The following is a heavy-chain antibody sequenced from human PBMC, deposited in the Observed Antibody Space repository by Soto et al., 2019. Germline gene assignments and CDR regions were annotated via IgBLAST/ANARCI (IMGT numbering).Heavy chain of an antibody. V-gene: IGHV3-9*01. CDR1: GFTFDDFA. CDR2: VSWNSGTI. Sequence: GGSLRLSCAASGFTFDDFAMHWVRQAPGKGLEWVSGVSWNSGTIVYADSVKGRFTISRDNAKNSLYLQMNSLRSEDTAWYYCAAQAHRGYSGYDSVYCGQGTMVTVSS. CDR3: AAQAHRGYSGYDSVY. D-gene: IGHD5-12*01. J-gene: IGHJ4*02.